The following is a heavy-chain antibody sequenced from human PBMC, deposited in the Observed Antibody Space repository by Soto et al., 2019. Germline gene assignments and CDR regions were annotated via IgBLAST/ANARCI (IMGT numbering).Heavy chain of an antibody. CDR2: IKQDGSEK. CDR3: ARDNTQLWYPGAYAFDI. D-gene: IGHD5-18*01. CDR1: GFTFSSYW. Sequence: GGSLRLPCAASGFTFSSYWMSWVRQAPGKGLEWVANIKQDGSEKYYVDSVKGRFTISRDNAKNSLYLQMNSLRAEDTAVCYCARDNTQLWYPGAYAFDIWGQGTMVTVSS. V-gene: IGHV3-7*01. J-gene: IGHJ3*02.